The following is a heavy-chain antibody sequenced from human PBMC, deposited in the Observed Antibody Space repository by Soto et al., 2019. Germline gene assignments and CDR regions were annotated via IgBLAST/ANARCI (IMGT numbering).Heavy chain of an antibody. V-gene: IGHV1-8*01. CDR2: MNPNSGNT. D-gene: IGHD3-22*01. Sequence: GASVKVSCKASGYTFTSYDINWVRQATGQGLEWMGWMNPNSGNTGYAQKFQGRVTMTRNTSISTAYMELSSMTAADTAVYYCALRSMAVVPEYWGQGTLVTVSS. CDR1: GYTFTSYD. CDR3: ALRSMAVVPEY. J-gene: IGHJ4*02.